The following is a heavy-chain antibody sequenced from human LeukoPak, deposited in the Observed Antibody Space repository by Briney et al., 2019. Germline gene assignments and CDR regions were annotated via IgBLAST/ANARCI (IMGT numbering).Heavy chain of an antibody. CDR2: INPNSGGT. D-gene: IGHD3-22*01. CDR1: GYIFTGYY. CDR3: AKVTVATILNYYDSSGAFDY. Sequence: GASVKVSCKASGYIFTGYYMHWVRQAPGQGLEWMGWINPNSGGTSYAQKFQGRVTMTRDTSISTAYMELSRLTSDDTAVYYCAKVTVATILNYYDSSGAFDYCGQGTLVTVSS. V-gene: IGHV1-2*02. J-gene: IGHJ4*02.